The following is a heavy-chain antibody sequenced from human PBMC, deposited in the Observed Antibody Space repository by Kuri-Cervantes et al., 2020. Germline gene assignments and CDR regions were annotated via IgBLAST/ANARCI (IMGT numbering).Heavy chain of an antibody. D-gene: IGHD7-27*01. Sequence: SETLSLTCTVSGGSISSYYWSWIRQPPGKGLEWIGYIYYSGSTNYNPSLKSRVTISVDTSMNQFSLKLSSVTAADTAVCYCARASLTGPHFDYWGQGTLVTVSS. CDR2: IYYSGST. CDR3: ARASLTGPHFDY. J-gene: IGHJ4*02. CDR1: GGSISSYY. V-gene: IGHV4-59*01.